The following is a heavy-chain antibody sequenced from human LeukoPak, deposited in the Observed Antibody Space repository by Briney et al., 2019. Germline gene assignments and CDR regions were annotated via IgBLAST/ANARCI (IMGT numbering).Heavy chain of an antibody. J-gene: IGHJ4*02. CDR2: ISSSSSYI. V-gene: IGHV3-21*01. CDR3: ARDQAPSGWYYFDY. CDR1: GFTFSSYS. D-gene: IGHD6-19*01. Sequence: PGGSLRLSCAASGFTFSSYSMNWVRHAPGKGLEWVSSISSSSSYIYYADSVKGRFTISRDNAKNSLYLQMNSLRAEDTAVYYCARDQAPSGWYYFDYWGQGTLVTVSS.